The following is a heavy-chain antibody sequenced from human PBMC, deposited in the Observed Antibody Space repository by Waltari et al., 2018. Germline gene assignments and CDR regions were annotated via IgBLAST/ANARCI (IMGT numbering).Heavy chain of an antibody. V-gene: IGHV3-72*01. D-gene: IGHD6-19*01. Sequence: EVQLVESGGGLVQPGGSLRLSCVASGFTFSDHLMVWVRLAPGKGLGWVGRSRNKVNSYTREYAASVKDRFIISRDESENALLLQMGSLKPEDTAVYYCARALDRNGWYNDYWGQGTLVTVSS. CDR2: SRNKVNSYTR. CDR3: ARALDRNGWYNDY. CDR1: GFTFSDHL. J-gene: IGHJ4*02.